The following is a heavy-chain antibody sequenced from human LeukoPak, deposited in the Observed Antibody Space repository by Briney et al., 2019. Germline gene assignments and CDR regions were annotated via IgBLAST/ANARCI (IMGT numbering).Heavy chain of an antibody. D-gene: IGHD6-13*01. V-gene: IGHV3-9*03. CDR2: ISWNSGSI. J-gene: IGHJ4*02. CDR1: GFTFDDYA. CDR3: AKGLGSSSWVSFDY. Sequence: PGGSLRLSCAASGFTFDDYAMHWVRQAPGKGLEWVSGISWNSGSIGYADSVKGRFTISRDNAKNSLYLQMNSLRAEDMALYYCAKGLGSSSWVSFDYWGQGTLVTVSS.